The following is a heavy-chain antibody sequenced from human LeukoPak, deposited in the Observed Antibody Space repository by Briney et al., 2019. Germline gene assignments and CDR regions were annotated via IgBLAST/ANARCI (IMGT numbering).Heavy chain of an antibody. CDR3: ARAYGTIAAAGTGY. D-gene: IGHD6-13*01. V-gene: IGHV1-2*02. CDR1: GYTFTGYY. Sequence: ASVKVSCKASGYTFTGYYMHWVRQAPGQGLEWMGWINPNSGGTNYAQKFQGRVTMTRDTSISTAYMELSRLRSDDTAVYYCARAYGTIAAAGTGYWGQGTLVTVSS. CDR2: INPNSGGT. J-gene: IGHJ4*02.